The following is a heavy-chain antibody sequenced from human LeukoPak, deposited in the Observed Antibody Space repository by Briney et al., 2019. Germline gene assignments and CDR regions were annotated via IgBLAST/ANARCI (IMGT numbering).Heavy chain of an antibody. V-gene: IGHV3-48*01. D-gene: IGHD5-12*01. CDR1: GFTFSSFG. CDR2: IPSTSSTI. Sequence: GGSLRLSCAASGFTFSSFGMNWVRQAPGKGLEWVSYIPSTSSTIYYADSVKGRFTISRDNAKNSLYLQMNSLRVGDTAVYYCARSRATDFDHWGQGTLVTVSS. J-gene: IGHJ4*02. CDR3: ARSRATDFDH.